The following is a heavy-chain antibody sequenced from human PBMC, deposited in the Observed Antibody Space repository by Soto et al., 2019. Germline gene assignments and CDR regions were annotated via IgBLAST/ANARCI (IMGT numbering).Heavy chain of an antibody. Sequence: GASVKVSCKASGYTFTSYAMHWGRRAPGQRREGMGWINAGDGNRKYSQKFQGSGTITRGASASTADMELSSRRSEDAAVYYCGRAAIVVVPADRATQPSWLDPWRQGTLVTVS. CDR3: GRAAIVVVPADRATQPSWLDP. CDR1: GYTFTSYA. D-gene: IGHD2-2*01. J-gene: IGHJ5*02. CDR2: INAGDGNR. V-gene: IGHV1-3*01.